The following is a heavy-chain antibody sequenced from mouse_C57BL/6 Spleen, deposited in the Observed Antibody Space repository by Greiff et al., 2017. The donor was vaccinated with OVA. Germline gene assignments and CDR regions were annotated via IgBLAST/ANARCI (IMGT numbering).Heavy chain of an antibody. V-gene: IGHV5-12*01. CDR1: GFTFSDYY. D-gene: IGHD1-1*01. Sequence: EVKLMESGGGLVQPGGSLKLSCAASGFTFSDYYMYWVRQTPEKRLEWVAYISNGGGSTYYPDTVKGRFTISRDNAKNTLYLQMSRLKSEDTAMYYGASHYYGSSPFAYWGQGTLVTVSA. J-gene: IGHJ3*01. CDR2: ISNGGGST. CDR3: ASHYYGSSPFAY.